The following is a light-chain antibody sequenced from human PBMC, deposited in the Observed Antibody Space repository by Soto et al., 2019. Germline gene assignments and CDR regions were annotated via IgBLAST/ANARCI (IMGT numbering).Light chain of an antibody. CDR2: EVN. J-gene: IGLJ1*01. CDR3: SSYSRSINYV. V-gene: IGLV2-8*01. CDR1: NNDIGGYTY. Sequence: QSALTQPPSASGSPGQSVTISCTGTNNDIGGYTYVSWYQQLPGKAPKLMTYEVNKRPSGIPDRFSGSKSVNTASLTVSGLQPEDEAEYCCSSYSRSINYVFGTETKVTVL.